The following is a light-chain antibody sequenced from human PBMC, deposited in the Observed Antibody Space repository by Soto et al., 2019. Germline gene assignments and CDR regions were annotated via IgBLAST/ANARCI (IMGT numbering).Light chain of an antibody. J-gene: IGKJ1*01. CDR3: QQRSNWSTTST. V-gene: IGKV3-11*01. CDR2: DAS. Sequence: EIVLTQSPATLSLSPGERATLSCRASQSVSSYLAWYQQKPGQAPRLLIYDASNRATGIPARLSGSGSGTDFALTISSLEPEDFSVYYCQQRSNWSTTSTFGQGTKVDIK. CDR1: QSVSSY.